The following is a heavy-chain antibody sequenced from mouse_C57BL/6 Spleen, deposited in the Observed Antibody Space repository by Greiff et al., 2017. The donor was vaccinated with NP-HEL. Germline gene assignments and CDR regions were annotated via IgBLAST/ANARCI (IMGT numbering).Heavy chain of an antibody. Sequence: EVKVVESGGDLVKPGGSLKLSCAASGFTFSSYGMSWVRQTPDKRLEWVATISSGGSYTYYPDSVKGRFTISRDNAKNTLYLQMSSLKSEDTAMYYCARLFYGSSPPFDYWGQGTTLTVSS. J-gene: IGHJ2*01. CDR3: ARLFYGSSPPFDY. D-gene: IGHD1-1*01. CDR1: GFTFSSYG. CDR2: ISSGGSYT. V-gene: IGHV5-6*01.